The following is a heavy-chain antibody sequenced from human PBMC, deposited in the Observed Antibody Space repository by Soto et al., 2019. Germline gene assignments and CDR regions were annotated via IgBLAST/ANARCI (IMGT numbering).Heavy chain of an antibody. J-gene: IGHJ5*02. CDR3: LKTTNNGYVWFDL. Sequence: GGSLRLSCAASGFTFSTYWMHWVRQAPGKGLVWVSRINTDGSSTTYADSVKGRFAISRDNAKNMVNLQMNSLRAEDTGVYFRLKTTNNGYVWFDLGGQGPQVTVS. D-gene: IGHD1-1*01. CDR2: INTDGSST. V-gene: IGHV3-74*01. CDR1: GFTFSTYW.